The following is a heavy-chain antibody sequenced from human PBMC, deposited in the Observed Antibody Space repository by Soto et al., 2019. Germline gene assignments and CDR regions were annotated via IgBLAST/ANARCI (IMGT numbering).Heavy chain of an antibody. V-gene: IGHV3-23*01. CDR3: VKDLNDNSYEGFRI. CDR1: EVTCRNYA. J-gene: IGHJ1*01. Sequence: RVPCSAAEVTCRNYAMAWIIQDPGKGLEWVSAITGSGGGTYYADSVKGRFAISRDNSENTLYLQMNSLRVADTAVFYCVKDLNDNSYEGFRIWGQRTLVSGSS. CDR2: ITGSGGGT. D-gene: IGHD2-21*01.